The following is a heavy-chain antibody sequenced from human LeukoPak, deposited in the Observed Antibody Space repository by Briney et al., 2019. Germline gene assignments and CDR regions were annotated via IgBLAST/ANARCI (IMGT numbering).Heavy chain of an antibody. CDR3: ATPLDYYDSSGYHQGGD. CDR1: GLTFSNHW. V-gene: IGHV3-7*03. Sequence: GGSLRLSCAASGLTFSNHWMTWVRQAPGKGLEWLANIKGDGTRKNYVDSVKGRFTISRDNAKNSLYLQMNSLRAEDTAVYYCATPLDYYDSSGYHQGGDWGQGTLVTVSS. J-gene: IGHJ4*02. D-gene: IGHD3-22*01. CDR2: IKGDGTRK.